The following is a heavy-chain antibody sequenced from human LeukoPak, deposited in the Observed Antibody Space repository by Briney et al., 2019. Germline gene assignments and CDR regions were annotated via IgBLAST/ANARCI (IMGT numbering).Heavy chain of an antibody. J-gene: IGHJ4*02. CDR1: GFTVSSNY. Sequence: GGSLRLSCAASGFTVSSNYMSWVRPTPGKGLEWVSVIYSGGSTYYADSVKGRFTLSRHTSKNTLYLQMNSLRPEDTAVYYCARGPHPAGDFDYWGQGTLVTVSS. CDR2: IYSGGST. CDR3: ARGPHPAGDFDY. V-gene: IGHV3-53*04. D-gene: IGHD3-10*01.